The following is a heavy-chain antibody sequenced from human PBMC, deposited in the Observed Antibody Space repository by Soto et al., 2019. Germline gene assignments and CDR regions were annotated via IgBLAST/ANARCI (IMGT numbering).Heavy chain of an antibody. J-gene: IGHJ6*02. CDR1: GGSISSGGYY. CDR2: IYYSGST. Sequence: QVQLQESGPGLVKPSQTLSLTCTVSGGSISSGGYYWSWIRQHPGKGLEWIGYIYYSGSTYYNPSLKSRVTISVDTSKNQFSLKPSSVTAADTAVYYCARSCIRGGDCPVSYGMDVWGQGTTVTVSS. V-gene: IGHV4-31*03. CDR3: ARSCIRGGDCPVSYGMDV. D-gene: IGHD2-21*02.